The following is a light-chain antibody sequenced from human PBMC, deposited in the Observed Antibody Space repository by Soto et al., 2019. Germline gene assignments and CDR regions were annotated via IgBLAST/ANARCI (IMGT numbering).Light chain of an antibody. V-gene: IGKV1-5*03. CDR3: QQYNSDSWT. CDR1: QSISSW. J-gene: IGKJ1*01. CDR2: KAS. Sequence: DIQMTQSPSTLSTSVGDRVTITCRASQSISSWLAWYQQKPGKASKLLIYKASSLESGVPSRFSGSGSGTEFPLTISRLQPDDFATYYCQQYNSDSWTFGQGTKVEIK.